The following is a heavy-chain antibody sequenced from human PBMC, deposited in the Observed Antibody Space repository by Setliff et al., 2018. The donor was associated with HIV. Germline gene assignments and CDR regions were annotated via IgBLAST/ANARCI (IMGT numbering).Heavy chain of an antibody. D-gene: IGHD1-7*01. CDR3: TTDANWNYIGFFVR. Sequence: GSLRLSCAASGFNFSNTWMNWVRQAPGKGLEGVGRIKTKADGGTADYAAPVKGRFTISRDESKNMLFVQMSSLRSEDTAVYHCTTDANWNYIGFFVRWGQGTLVTVSS. J-gene: IGHJ4*02. CDR1: GFNFSNTW. V-gene: IGHV3-15*07. CDR2: IKTKADGGTA.